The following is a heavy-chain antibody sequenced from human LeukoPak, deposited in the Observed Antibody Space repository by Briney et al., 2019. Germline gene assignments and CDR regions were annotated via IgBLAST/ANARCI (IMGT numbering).Heavy chain of an antibody. V-gene: IGHV3-23*01. CDR3: AKSRSVEDAFDI. D-gene: IGHD6-19*01. J-gene: IGHJ3*02. CDR2: VRGSGYDT. Sequence: PGGSLRLSCAASGFTFSSYAMSWVRQAPGKGLEWVSAVRGSGYDTYYADSVKGRFTISRDSSKNTLYLQMNGLRAEDTAVYHCAKSRSVEDAFDIWGNGTMVTVSS. CDR1: GFTFSSYA.